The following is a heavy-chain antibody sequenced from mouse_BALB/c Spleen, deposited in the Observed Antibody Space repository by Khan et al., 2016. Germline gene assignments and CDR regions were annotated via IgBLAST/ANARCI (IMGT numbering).Heavy chain of an antibody. CDR1: GFNIKDYY. D-gene: IGHD4-1*01. CDR2: IDPENGDT. CDR3: ARTGY. V-gene: IGHV14-4*02. J-gene: IGHJ2*01. Sequence: VQLQQSGAELVRSGASVKLSCTATGFNIKDYYMHWVKQRPEQGLEWIGWIDPENGDTEYDPKFQGKATITADTSSNTAYLQLSSLTSEDTAVYYCARTGYWGQGTTLTVSS.